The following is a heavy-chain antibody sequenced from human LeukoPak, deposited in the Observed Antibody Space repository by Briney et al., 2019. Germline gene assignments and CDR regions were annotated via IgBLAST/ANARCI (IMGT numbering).Heavy chain of an antibody. CDR3: ARGGRVPI. CDR1: GFTFSSYA. V-gene: IGHV4-59*01. D-gene: IGHD3-16*01. J-gene: IGHJ4*02. Sequence: PGGSLRLSCAASGFTFSSYAMSWIRQPPGKGLEWIGYIYYSGSTNYNPSLKSRVTISVDTSKNQFSLKLSSVTAADTAVYYCARGGRVPIWGQGTLVTVSS. CDR2: IYYSGST.